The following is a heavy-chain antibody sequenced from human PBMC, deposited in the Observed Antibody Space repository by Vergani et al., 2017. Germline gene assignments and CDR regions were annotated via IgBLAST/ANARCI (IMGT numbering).Heavy chain of an antibody. CDR2: IDPSDSYT. Sequence: EVQLVQSGAEVKKPGESLRISCKGSGYSFTSYWISWVRQMPGKGLEWMGRIDPSDSYTNYSPSLKSRVTISVDTSKNQFSLKLSSVTAADTAVYYCARVMEEQRGYFDYWGQGTLVTVSS. CDR1: GYSFTSYW. CDR3: ARVMEEQRGYFDY. D-gene: IGHD6-25*01. J-gene: IGHJ4*02. V-gene: IGHV5-10-1*03.